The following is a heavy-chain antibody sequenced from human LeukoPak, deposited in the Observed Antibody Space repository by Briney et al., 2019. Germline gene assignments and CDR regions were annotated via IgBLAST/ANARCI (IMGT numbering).Heavy chain of an antibody. CDR1: GCTFTGYY. J-gene: IGHJ4*02. V-gene: IGHV1-2*02. Sequence: ASVKVSCKASGCTFTGYYMHWVRQAPGQGLEWMGWINPNSGGTNYAQKFQGRVTMTRDTSISTAYMELSRLRSDDTAVYYCARELATVVTPGWYFDYWGQGTLVTVSS. CDR3: ARELATVVTPGWYFDY. D-gene: IGHD4-23*01. CDR2: INPNSGGT.